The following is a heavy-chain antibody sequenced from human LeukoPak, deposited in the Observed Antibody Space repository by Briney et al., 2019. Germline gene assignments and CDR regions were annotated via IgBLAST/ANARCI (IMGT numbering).Heavy chain of an antibody. Sequence: SGGSLRLSCAASGFTFSSYSMNWVRQAPGKGLEWVSSISSSSSYIYYADSVKGRFTISRDNAKNSLYLQMNSLRAEDTAVYYCARGRDGYNYHFDYWGQGTLVTVSS. D-gene: IGHD5-24*01. CDR2: ISSSSSYI. V-gene: IGHV3-21*01. J-gene: IGHJ4*02. CDR3: ARGRDGYNYHFDY. CDR1: GFTFSSYS.